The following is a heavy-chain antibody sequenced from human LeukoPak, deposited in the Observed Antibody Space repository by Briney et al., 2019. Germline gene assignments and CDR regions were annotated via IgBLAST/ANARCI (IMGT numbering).Heavy chain of an antibody. CDR3: ATHTPSSGWYLVY. Sequence: SQTLSLTCTVSGGSISSGSYYWSWIRQPPGKGLEWIGYIYYSGSTNYNPSLKSRVTISVDTSKNQFSLKLSSVTAADTAVYYCATHTPSSGWYLVYWGQGTLVTVSS. CDR1: GGSISSGSYY. V-gene: IGHV4-61*01. CDR2: IYYSGST. J-gene: IGHJ4*02. D-gene: IGHD6-19*01.